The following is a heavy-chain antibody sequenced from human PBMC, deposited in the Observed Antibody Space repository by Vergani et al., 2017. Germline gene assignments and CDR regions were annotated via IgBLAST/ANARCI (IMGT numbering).Heavy chain of an antibody. V-gene: IGHV1-24*01. CDR1: GYTLTELS. D-gene: IGHD3-10*01. Sequence: QVQLVQSGAEVKKPGASVKVSCKVSGYTLTELSMHWVRQAPGKGLEWMGGFDPEDGETIYAQKFQGRVTMTEDTSTDTAYMELSSLRSEDTAVYYCATVLTQRITMXRGEKPYYYYGMDVWGQGTTVTVSS. CDR3: ATVLTQRITMXRGEKPYYYYGMDV. J-gene: IGHJ6*02. CDR2: FDPEDGET.